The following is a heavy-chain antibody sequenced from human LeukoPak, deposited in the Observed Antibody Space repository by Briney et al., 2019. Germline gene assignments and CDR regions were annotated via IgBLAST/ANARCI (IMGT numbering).Heavy chain of an antibody. CDR1: GYIFTSYG. J-gene: IGHJ4*02. CDR2: ISAYNGST. V-gene: IGHV1-18*04. D-gene: IGHD3-10*01. Sequence: ASVNVSCKASGYIFTSYGISWVRQAPGQGLEWMGWISAYNGSTNYAQKLQGRVTMTTDTSTSTAYMELRSLRSDDTAVYYCARGGIPYYYGSGSRPRPFDYWGQGTLVTVSS. CDR3: ARGGIPYYYGSGSRPRPFDY.